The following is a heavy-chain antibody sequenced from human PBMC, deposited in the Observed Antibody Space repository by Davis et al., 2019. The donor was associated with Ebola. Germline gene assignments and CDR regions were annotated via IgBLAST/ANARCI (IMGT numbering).Heavy chain of an antibody. V-gene: IGHV4-59*01. CDR3: ARAHYGDRIDY. D-gene: IGHD4-17*01. CDR2: IYYSGST. Sequence: SETLSLTCAVYGGSFSGYYWSWIRQPPGKGLEWIGYIYYSGSTNYNPSLKSRVTISVDTSKNQFSLKLSSVTAADTAVYYCARAHYGDRIDYWGQGTLVTVSS. J-gene: IGHJ4*02. CDR1: GGSFSGYY.